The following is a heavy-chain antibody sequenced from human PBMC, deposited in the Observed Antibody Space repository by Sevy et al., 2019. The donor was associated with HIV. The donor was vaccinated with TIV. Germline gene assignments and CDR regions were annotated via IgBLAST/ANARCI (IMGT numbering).Heavy chain of an antibody. J-gene: IGHJ6*02. CDR1: GGSFSGYY. CDR2: INHSGST. CDR3: ARAITMAPGSYYYAMDV. D-gene: IGHD3-10*01. V-gene: IGHV4-34*01. Sequence: SETLSLTCAVYGGSFSGYYWSWIRQPPGKGLEWIGEINHSGSTNYNPSLKSRVTISVDTSKNQFSLKLSSVTAADTAVYYCARAITMAPGSYYYAMDVWGQGTTVTVSS.